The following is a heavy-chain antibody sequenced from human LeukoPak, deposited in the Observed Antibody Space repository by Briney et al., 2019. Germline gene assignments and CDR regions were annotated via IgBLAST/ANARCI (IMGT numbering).Heavy chain of an antibody. D-gene: IGHD2-2*01. CDR1: GGSISSYY. CDR2: IYTSGST. CDR3: ARLIDDRYCSSTSCERLDYYYGMDV. Sequence: SETLSLTCTVSGGSISSYYWSWIRQPAGKGLEWIGRIYTSGSTNYNPSLKSRVTISVDTSKNQFSLKLSSVTAADTAVYYCARLIDDRYCSSTSCERLDYYYGMDVWGQGTTVTVSS. V-gene: IGHV4-4*07. J-gene: IGHJ6*02.